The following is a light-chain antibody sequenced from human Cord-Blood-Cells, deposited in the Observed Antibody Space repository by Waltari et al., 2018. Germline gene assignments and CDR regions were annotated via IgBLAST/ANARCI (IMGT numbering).Light chain of an antibody. CDR2: DVS. V-gene: IGLV2-11*01. Sequence: QSALTQPRSVSGSPGQSVTISCPGTSSAVGGSNYVSWYQQHPGKAPKLMIYDVSKRPSGVPDRFSGSKSGNTASLTISGLQAEDEADYYCCSYAGSYNWVFGGGTKLTVL. J-gene: IGLJ3*02. CDR3: CSYAGSYNWV. CDR1: SSAVGGSNY.